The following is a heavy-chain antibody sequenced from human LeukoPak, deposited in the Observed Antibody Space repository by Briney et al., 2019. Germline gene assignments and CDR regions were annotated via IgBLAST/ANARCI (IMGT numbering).Heavy chain of an antibody. J-gene: IGHJ4*02. Sequence: GASVKVSCKASGYTFTSYDINWVRQAPGQGLEWMGWINPNSGGTNYAQKFQGRVTMTRDTSISTAYMELSRLRSDDTAVYYCARELQWLVRGGGDYWGQGTLVTVSS. V-gene: IGHV1-2*02. CDR2: INPNSGGT. CDR3: ARELQWLVRGGGDY. CDR1: GYTFTSYD. D-gene: IGHD6-19*01.